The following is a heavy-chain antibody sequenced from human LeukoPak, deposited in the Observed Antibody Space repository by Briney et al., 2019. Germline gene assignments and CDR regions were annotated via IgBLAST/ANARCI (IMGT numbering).Heavy chain of an antibody. CDR3: ARLISRRGNWFDP. CDR1: GYSFTSYW. CDR2: IYPGDSDT. J-gene: IGHJ5*02. Sequence: GESLQISCKGSGYSFTSYWIGWVRQLPGKGLEWMGIIYPGDSDTRYSPSFQGQATISADKSISTAYLQWSSLKASDTAMYYCARLISRRGNWFDPWGQGTLVTVSS. D-gene: IGHD2-15*01. V-gene: IGHV5-51*01.